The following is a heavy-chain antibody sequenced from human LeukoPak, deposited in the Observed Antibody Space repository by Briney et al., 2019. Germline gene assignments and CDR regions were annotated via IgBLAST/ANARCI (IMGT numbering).Heavy chain of an antibody. CDR1: GASISNYY. CDR2: IHTSGVT. Sequence: SEPLSLTCTVSGASISNYYWTWIRQPAGKGLEWIGRIHTSGVTNYNPSLKSRVTISVDKPKKQFSLKLSSVTAADTAVYYCARDPNSVTVTGDYYFDFWGQGTLVTVSS. V-gene: IGHV4-4*07. D-gene: IGHD7-27*01. J-gene: IGHJ4*02. CDR3: ARDPNSVTVTGDYYFDF.